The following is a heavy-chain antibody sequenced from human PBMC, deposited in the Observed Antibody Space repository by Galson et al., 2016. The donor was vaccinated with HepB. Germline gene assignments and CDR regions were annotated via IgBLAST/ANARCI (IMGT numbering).Heavy chain of an antibody. D-gene: IGHD2-15*01. CDR1: GFSFSSYN. Sequence: SLRLSCAASGFSFSSYNMNWVRQAPGKRLEWVAAITSASRYMYYADSVKGRFTISRDNAKNSVSLHMVSLRADDTAVYYCVRETSGFCTSPSCYFDSWGRGTLVTVSS. CDR2: ITSASRYM. V-gene: IGHV3-21*06. J-gene: IGHJ4*02. CDR3: VRETSGFCTSPSCYFDS.